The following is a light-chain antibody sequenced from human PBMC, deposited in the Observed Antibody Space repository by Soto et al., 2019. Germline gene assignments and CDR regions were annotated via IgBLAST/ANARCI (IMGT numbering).Light chain of an antibody. J-gene: IGKJ4*01. V-gene: IGKV1-9*01. CDR3: QQLWTYPLT. CDR2: AAS. CDR1: QDVSRS. Sequence: DTQLTQSPSFLSASVGDRVTIGCRASQDVSRSVGWYQQKPGTAPKLLISAASTLNSGVPSRFSGSGSGTDFTLTISSLQPEDFATYYCQQLWTYPLTFGGGTKVDIK.